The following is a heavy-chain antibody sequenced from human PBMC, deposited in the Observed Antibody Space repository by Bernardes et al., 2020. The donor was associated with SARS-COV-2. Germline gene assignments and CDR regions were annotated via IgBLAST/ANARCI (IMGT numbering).Heavy chain of an antibody. V-gene: IGHV1-18*04. D-gene: IGHD1-26*01. Sequence: APVKVSCKTSGYTFTMYTITWVRQAPGQGLEWMGWISTYNGDTKIAQRFEGRVSMTTDTSTKTAYMELRSLRDDDTAVYYCARDRGSVKSGFDFWGQGSLVTVSS. CDR3: ARDRGSVKSGFDF. CDR1: GYTFTMYT. CDR2: ISTYNGDT. J-gene: IGHJ4*02.